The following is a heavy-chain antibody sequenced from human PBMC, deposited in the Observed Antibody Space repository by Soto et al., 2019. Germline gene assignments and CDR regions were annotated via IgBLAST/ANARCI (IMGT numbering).Heavy chain of an antibody. D-gene: IGHD1-26*01. CDR3: VREDGKVGTNSAFDY. J-gene: IGHJ4*02. CDR2: INGRGNYI. V-gene: IGHV3-21*01. Sequence: GGSLRLSCASSGFTFSTYTMNWVRHAPGKGLEWVSSINGRGNYIYYAESVKGRFTISRDNAKNSLYLQMDRLRAEDTALYYCVREDGKVGTNSAFDYWGLGALVTVSS. CDR1: GFTFSTYT.